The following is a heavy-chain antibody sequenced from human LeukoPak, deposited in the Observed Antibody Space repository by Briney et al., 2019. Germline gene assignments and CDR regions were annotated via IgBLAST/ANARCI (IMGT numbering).Heavy chain of an antibody. D-gene: IGHD3-3*01. J-gene: IGHJ6*03. V-gene: IGHV3-30*03. CDR3: ARDGRFVEWLLSYYMDV. CDR2: ISYDGSNK. Sequence: GGSLRLSCAASGITFSNYGMHWVRQAPGKGLEWVAVISYDGSNKYYADSVKGRFTISRDNSKNTLYLQMNSLRAEDTAVYYCARDGRFVEWLLSYYMDVWGKGTTVTVSS. CDR1: GITFSNYG.